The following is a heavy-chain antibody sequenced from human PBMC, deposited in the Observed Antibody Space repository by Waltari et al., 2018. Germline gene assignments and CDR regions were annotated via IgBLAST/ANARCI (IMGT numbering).Heavy chain of an antibody. J-gene: IGHJ4*02. CDR1: RDHIPEHY. CDR3: AREYCGGECRLFDY. CDR2: INPNGGAT. V-gene: IGHV1-2*02. Sequence: LVQSGAEVIKHGASVKVSCTVSRDHIPEHYIHWVRQAPGQGLEWMGWINPNGGATNYAQKFRGRITVTWDTSRTTSYMGLTGLRSDDTAVYYCAREYCGGECRLFDYWGQGTLVAVSS. D-gene: IGHD2-21*01.